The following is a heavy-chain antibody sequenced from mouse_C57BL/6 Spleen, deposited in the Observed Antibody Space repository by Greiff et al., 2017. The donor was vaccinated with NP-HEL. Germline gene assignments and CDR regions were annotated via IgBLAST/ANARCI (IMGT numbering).Heavy chain of an antibody. CDR1: GYTFTDYN. V-gene: IGHV1-18*01. CDR2: INPNNGGT. Sequence: EVQLQQSGPELVKPGASVKIPCKASGYTFTDYNMDWVKQSHGKSLEWIGDINPNNGGTIYNQKFKGKATLTVDKSSSTAYMELRSLTSEDTAVYYCARGGFNYYGSTPFAYCGQGTLVTVSA. J-gene: IGHJ3*01. D-gene: IGHD1-1*01. CDR3: ARGGFNYYGSTPFAY.